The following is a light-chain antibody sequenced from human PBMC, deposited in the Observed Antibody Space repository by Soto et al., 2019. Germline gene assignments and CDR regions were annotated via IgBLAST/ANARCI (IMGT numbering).Light chain of an antibody. V-gene: IGLV4-69*01. Sequence: QLVLTQSPSASASLGASVKLTCTLSSGHRKYAIAWHQQQPEKGPRYLMRLNSDGRHIKGDGIPDRFSGSSSGAERYLSISSLQSEDEADYYCQTWGTGFQVFGTGTKLTVL. CDR1: SGHRKYA. CDR3: QTWGTGFQV. CDR2: LNSDGRH. J-gene: IGLJ1*01.